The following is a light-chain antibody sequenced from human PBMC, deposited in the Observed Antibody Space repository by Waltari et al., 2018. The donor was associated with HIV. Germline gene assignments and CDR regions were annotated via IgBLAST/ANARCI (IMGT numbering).Light chain of an antibody. CDR1: QSVTSN. Sequence: VMTQSPATLSVSPGERATLSCRASQSVTSNLAWYQLKPGQAPRLLMYGAPTRATGIPARFSGSGSGTEFTLTISSLQSEDFAVYVCQQYDNWLSFGGGTKVEIK. V-gene: IGKV3-15*01. CDR2: GAP. CDR3: QQYDNWLS. J-gene: IGKJ4*01.